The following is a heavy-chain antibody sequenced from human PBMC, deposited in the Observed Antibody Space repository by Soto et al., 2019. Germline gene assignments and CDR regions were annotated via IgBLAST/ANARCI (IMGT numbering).Heavy chain of an antibody. CDR2: INHSGST. CDR3: ARRLIALGY. D-gene: IGHD3-22*01. V-gene: IGHV4-34*01. Sequence: SETLSLTCAVYGGSFSGYYWSWIRQPPGKGLEWIGEINHSGSTNYNPSLKSRVTISVDTSKNQFSLKLSSVTAADTAVYYCARRLIALGYWGQGTLVTVSS. CDR1: GGSFSGYY. J-gene: IGHJ4*02.